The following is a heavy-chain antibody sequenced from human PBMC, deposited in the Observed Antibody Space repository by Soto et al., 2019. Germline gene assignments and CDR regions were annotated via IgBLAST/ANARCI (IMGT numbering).Heavy chain of an antibody. CDR3: ARDFGYSDYEQDY. Sequence: XVSLGLSCAASGFTFSSSWIHWVRQARGKGLVWVSRINSDGSSISYADSVKGRFTISRDNAKNTLYLQMNSLRAEDTAVYYCARDFGYSDYEQDYWGQGTLVTVSS. J-gene: IGHJ4*02. CDR2: INSDGSSI. CDR1: GFTFSSSW. V-gene: IGHV3-74*01. D-gene: IGHD4-17*01.